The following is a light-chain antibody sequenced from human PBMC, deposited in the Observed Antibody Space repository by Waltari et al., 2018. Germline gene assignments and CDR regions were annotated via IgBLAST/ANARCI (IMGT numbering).Light chain of an antibody. CDR1: QSVSSK. Sequence: EIVMTQSPATLSVSPGDRATLSCRASQSVSSKLAWYQQKPGQAPRLLIYHASTRATGIPARFSGSGSGTEFTLTISSLQSGDFAVYYCQHYNNGGKAFGQGTKLEIK. J-gene: IGKJ2*01. V-gene: IGKV3-15*01. CDR3: QHYNNGGKA. CDR2: HAS.